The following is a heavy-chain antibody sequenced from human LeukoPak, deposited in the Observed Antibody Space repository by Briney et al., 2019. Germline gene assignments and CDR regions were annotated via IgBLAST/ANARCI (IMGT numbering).Heavy chain of an antibody. J-gene: IGHJ4*02. CDR1: GFLFSSHA. CDR2: MSYDGKNK. V-gene: IGHV3-30*04. D-gene: IGHD3-3*01. Sequence: GGSLRLSCAASGFLFSSHALHWVRQAPGKGLEWVVVMSYDGKNKYYADSVTGRFTISRDNSKSTLYLQMNSLLIEDTAMYYCARDGDTAIRGVNFDYWGQGTLVTVSS. CDR3: ARDGDTAIRGVNFDY.